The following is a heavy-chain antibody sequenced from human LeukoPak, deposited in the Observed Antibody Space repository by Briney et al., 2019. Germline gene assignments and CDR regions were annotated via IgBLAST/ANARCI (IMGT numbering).Heavy chain of an antibody. Sequence: PGGSLRLSCAASGFTFSSYVMHWVRQAPGKGLEWVAVISYDGSNKYYADSVKGRFTISRDNSKNTLYLQMNSLRAEDTAVYYCARGRSSGSGSYWSYYFDYWGQGTLVTVSS. CDR2: ISYDGSNK. D-gene: IGHD3-10*01. CDR1: GFTFSSYV. J-gene: IGHJ4*02. CDR3: ARGRSSGSGSYWSYYFDY. V-gene: IGHV3-30*03.